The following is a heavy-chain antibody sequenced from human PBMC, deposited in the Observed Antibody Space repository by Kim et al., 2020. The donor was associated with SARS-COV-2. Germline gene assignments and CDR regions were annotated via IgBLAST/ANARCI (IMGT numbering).Heavy chain of an antibody. CDR3: ARDRYPYGDFPY. J-gene: IGHJ4*02. CDR2: IWYDGSNK. CDR1: GFTFSSYC. Sequence: GGSLRLSCAASGFTFSSYCMHWVRQAPGKGLEWVAVIWYDGSNKYYADSVKGRFTISRDNSKNTLYLQMNSLRAEDTAVYYCARDRYPYGDFPYWGQGTLVTVSS. D-gene: IGHD4-17*01. V-gene: IGHV3-33*01.